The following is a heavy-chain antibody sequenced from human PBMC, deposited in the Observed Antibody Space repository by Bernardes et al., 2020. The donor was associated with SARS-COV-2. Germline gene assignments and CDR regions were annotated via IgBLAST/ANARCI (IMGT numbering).Heavy chain of an antibody. D-gene: IGHD5-12*01. CDR1: GFIFSSDA. J-gene: IGHJ4*02. CDR3: AKGYSGYGEDY. Sequence: GSLRLSCAGSGFIFSSDAMTWVRQAPGKGLEWVSAISGNGGSTYYADSVKGRFTISRDNSKNTLYLRMNSLRAEDTAVYYCAKGYSGYGEDYWGQGTLVTVSS. V-gene: IGHV3-23*01. CDR2: ISGNGGST.